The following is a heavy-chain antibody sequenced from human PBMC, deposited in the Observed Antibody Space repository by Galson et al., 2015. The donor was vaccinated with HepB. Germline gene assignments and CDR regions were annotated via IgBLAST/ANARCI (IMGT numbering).Heavy chain of an antibody. J-gene: IGHJ6*02. CDR3: ARGAGSGSCYNVLMDV. CDR1: GFTFSSYD. Sequence: SLRLSCAASGFTFSSYDMHWVRQATGKGLEWVSAIGTAGDPYYPGSVKGRFTISRENAKNSLYLQMNSLRAGDTAVYYCARGAGSGSCYNVLMDVWGQGTTVTVSS. D-gene: IGHD3-10*01. V-gene: IGHV3-13*05. CDR2: IGTAGDP.